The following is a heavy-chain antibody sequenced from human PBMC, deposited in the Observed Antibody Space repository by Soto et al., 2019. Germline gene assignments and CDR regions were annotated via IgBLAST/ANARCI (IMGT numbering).Heavy chain of an antibody. V-gene: IGHV1-8*01. J-gene: IGHJ6*02. D-gene: IGHD1-1*01. Sequence: QVQLVQSGAEVKKPGASVKVSCKASGYTFTSYDINWVRQATGQGLEWMGWMNPNSGNTGYAQKVQGRVTMTRNTSMSTAYMELSSLRSEDTAVYYCARERTGTTSMDVWGQGTTVTVSS. CDR3: ARERTGTTSMDV. CDR2: MNPNSGNT. CDR1: GYTFTSYD.